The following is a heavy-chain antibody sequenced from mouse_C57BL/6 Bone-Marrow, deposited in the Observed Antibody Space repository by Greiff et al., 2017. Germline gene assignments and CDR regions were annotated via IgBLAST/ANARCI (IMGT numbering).Heavy chain of an antibody. CDR2: IWRGGSN. V-gene: IGHV2-5*01. Sequence: QVQLQQSGPGLVQPSQSLSITCTVSGFSLTSYGVHWVRQSPGKGLEWLGEIWRGGSNDYNAAFMSRLCITKDNSKNKLFCKMNTLQADDNAIYCWANNWRNRYWYFDVWGTGTTVTVSS. CDR3: ANNWRNRYWYFDV. J-gene: IGHJ1*03. CDR1: GFSLTSYG.